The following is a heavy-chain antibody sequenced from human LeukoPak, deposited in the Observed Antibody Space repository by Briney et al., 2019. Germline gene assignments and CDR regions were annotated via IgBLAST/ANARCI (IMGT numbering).Heavy chain of an antibody. CDR1: GFTFSSYA. D-gene: IGHD3-10*01. J-gene: IGHJ6*02. CDR3: AKGFGSGSYYKTPYYYYGMDV. CDR2: ISGSGGTT. V-gene: IGHV3-23*01. Sequence: GGSLRLSCAASGFTFSSYAMSLVRQAPGKGLEGVSAISGSGGTTYYADSVKGRFTISRDNSKNTLYLQMNSLRAEDTAVYYCAKGFGSGSYYKTPYYYYGMDVWGQGTTVTVSS.